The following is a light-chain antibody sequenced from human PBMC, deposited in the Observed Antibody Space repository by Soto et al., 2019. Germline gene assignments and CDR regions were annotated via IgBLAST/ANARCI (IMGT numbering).Light chain of an antibody. Sequence: QSALTQPASVSGSPGQSITISCTGTSSDVGGYNYVSWYQQHPGKAPKLMIYDVSNRPSGVSNRFSGSNSGNTASLTISGLQADDEADYYCSSYTSSSTPYVFGTGTKLTVL. J-gene: IGLJ1*01. CDR2: DVS. V-gene: IGLV2-14*01. CDR3: SSYTSSSTPYV. CDR1: SSDVGGYNY.